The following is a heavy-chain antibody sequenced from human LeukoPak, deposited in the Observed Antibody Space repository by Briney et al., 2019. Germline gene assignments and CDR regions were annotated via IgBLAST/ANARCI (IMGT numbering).Heavy chain of an antibody. CDR1: GGSISSSSYY. V-gene: IGHV4-39*01. Sequence: ASETLSLTCTVSGGSISSSSYYWGWIRQPPGKGLEWIGSIYYSGSTYYNPSLKSRVTISVDTSKNQFSLKLSSVTAADTAVYYCARQGRGSYNWFDPWGQGTLVTVSS. D-gene: IGHD1-26*01. CDR2: IYYSGST. J-gene: IGHJ5*02. CDR3: ARQGRGSYNWFDP.